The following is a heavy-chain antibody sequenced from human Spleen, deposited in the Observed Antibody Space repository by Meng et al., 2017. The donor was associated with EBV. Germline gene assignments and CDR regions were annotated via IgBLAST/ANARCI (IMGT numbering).Heavy chain of an antibody. CDR3: AKDGVGTRGYFDH. CDR1: GGSMRRSSYY. CDR2: IYYSGST. V-gene: IGHV4-39*07. D-gene: IGHD3-3*01. Sequence: QLPLQESGPGLVKPSETLSLTCTVSGGSMRRSSYYWGWIRQSPGKGLEWIGNIYYSGSTYYNPSLKSRVTISVDTSKNQFALKLSSVTAADTAVYFCAKDGVGTRGYFDHWGQGALVTVSS. J-gene: IGHJ4*02.